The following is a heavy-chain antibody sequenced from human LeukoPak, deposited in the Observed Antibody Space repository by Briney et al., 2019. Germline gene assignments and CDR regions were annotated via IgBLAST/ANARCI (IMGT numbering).Heavy chain of an antibody. D-gene: IGHD3-3*01. Sequence: GGSLRLSCAASGFTFSSYSMNWVRQAPGKGLEWVSYISSSSSTIFYADSVKGRFTISRDNAKNSLYLQMNSLRAEDTAVYYCARRAHSDFWSGYFYFDYWGQGTLVTVSS. CDR3: ARRAHSDFWSGYFYFDY. CDR1: GFTFSSYS. J-gene: IGHJ4*02. CDR2: ISSSSSTI. V-gene: IGHV3-48*01.